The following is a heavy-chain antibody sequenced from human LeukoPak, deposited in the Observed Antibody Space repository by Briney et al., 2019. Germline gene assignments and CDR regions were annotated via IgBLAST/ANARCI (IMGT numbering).Heavy chain of an antibody. Sequence: ASVKVSCKASGYTFINYGISWVRQAPGQGLEWMGWISAYNGNTNYAQKVQGRVTMTTDTSTSTAYMELRSLRSDDTAAYYCARGRDGYNPTADYWGQGTLVTVSS. J-gene: IGHJ4*02. CDR1: GYTFINYG. D-gene: IGHD5-24*01. V-gene: IGHV1-18*01. CDR3: ARGRDGYNPTADY. CDR2: ISAYNGNT.